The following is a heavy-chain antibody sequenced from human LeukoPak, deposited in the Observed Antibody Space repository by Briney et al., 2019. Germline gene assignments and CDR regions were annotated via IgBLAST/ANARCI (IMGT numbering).Heavy chain of an antibody. V-gene: IGHV1-18*01. Sequence: ASVKVSCKASGYTFTSYGISWVRQAPGQGLEWMGWISAYNGNTNYAQKLQGRVTMTTDTSTSTAYMELRSLRSDDTAVYYCAREIYYYDSRGYPHFDYWGQGTLVTVSS. J-gene: IGHJ4*02. CDR3: AREIYYYDSRGYPHFDY. CDR1: GYTFTSYG. CDR2: ISAYNGNT. D-gene: IGHD3-22*01.